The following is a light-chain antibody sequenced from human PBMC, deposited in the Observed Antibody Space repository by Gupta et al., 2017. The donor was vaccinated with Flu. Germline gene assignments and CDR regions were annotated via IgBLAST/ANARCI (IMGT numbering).Light chain of an antibody. J-gene: IGLJ3*02. CDR3: GTWDSSLSAWV. Sequence: QSVLTQPPSVSAAPGQKVTISCSGSSSNIGNNYVSWYQQLPGTAPKLLIYENNKPPSGIPDRCSGSKSGTSATLGITGLQTGDEADYYCGTWDSSLSAWVFGGGTKLTVL. V-gene: IGLV1-51*02. CDR1: SSNIGNNY. CDR2: ENN.